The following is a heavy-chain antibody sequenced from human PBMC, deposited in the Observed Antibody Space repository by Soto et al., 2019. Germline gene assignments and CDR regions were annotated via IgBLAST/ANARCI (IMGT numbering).Heavy chain of an antibody. J-gene: IGHJ4*02. Sequence: ASVKVSFKASGYTVTGYYMHWVRQAPGQGLEWMGCINPNSGGTNYEQKFQGWVTMTRDTSISTAYMELSRLRSDDTAVYYCARGYSSSWYDYWGQGTLVTVSS. CDR2: INPNSGGT. V-gene: IGHV1-2*04. CDR1: GYTVTGYY. D-gene: IGHD6-13*01. CDR3: ARGYSSSWYDY.